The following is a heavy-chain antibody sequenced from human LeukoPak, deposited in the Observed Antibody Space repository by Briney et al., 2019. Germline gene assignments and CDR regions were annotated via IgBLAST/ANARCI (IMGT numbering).Heavy chain of an antibody. V-gene: IGHV5-51*01. CDR3: ARLGGDTYYFGSGSYPNWYFDL. CDR2: INPDNSIT. Sequence: GESLKISCKASGYSFTTYWIGWVRQMPGKGLECMGIINPDNSITIYSPSFQGQVTISADKSFSTAYLQWSSLKASDTAIYYCARLGGDTYYFGSGSYPNWYFDLWGRGTLVTVSS. J-gene: IGHJ2*01. CDR1: GYSFTTYW. D-gene: IGHD3-10*01.